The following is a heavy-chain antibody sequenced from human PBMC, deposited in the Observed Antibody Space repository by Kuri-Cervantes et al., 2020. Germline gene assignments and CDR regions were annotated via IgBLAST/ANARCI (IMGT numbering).Heavy chain of an antibody. CDR3: ARGPWYYPEEGPFDY. V-gene: IGHV4-34*01. CDR2: INHSGST. CDR1: GGSFSGYY. D-gene: IGHD3-16*01. J-gene: IGHJ4*02. Sequence: SETLSLTCAVYGGSFSGYYWSWIRQPPGKGLEWTGEINHSGSTNYNPSLKSRVTISVDTSKNQFSLKLSSATAADTAVYYCARGPWYYPEEGPFDYWGQGTLVTVSS.